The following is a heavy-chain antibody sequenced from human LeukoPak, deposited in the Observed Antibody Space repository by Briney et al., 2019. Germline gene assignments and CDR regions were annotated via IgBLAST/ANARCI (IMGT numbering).Heavy chain of an antibody. V-gene: IGHV4-34*01. CDR2: INHSGST. Sequence: SETLSLTCAVYGGSFSGYYWSWIRQPPGKGLEWIGEINHSGSTNYNPSLKSRVTISVDTSKNQFSLKLSSVTAADTAVYYCASYRRMVRGVIPNDYWGQGTLVTVSS. CDR1: GGSFSGYY. J-gene: IGHJ4*02. CDR3: ASYRRMVRGVIPNDY. D-gene: IGHD3-10*01.